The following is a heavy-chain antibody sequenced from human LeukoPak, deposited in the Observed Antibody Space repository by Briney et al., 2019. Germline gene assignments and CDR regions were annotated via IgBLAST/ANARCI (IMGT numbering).Heavy chain of an antibody. CDR1: GASFSGYY. Sequence: SETLSLTCAVYGASFSGYYWSWIRQPPGKGLEWIGEINHSGSTNYNPSLKSRATISVDTSKNQFSLKLSSVTAADTAVYYCAREGTTDWFDPWGQGTLVTVSS. J-gene: IGHJ5*02. V-gene: IGHV4-34*01. D-gene: IGHD1-14*01. CDR3: AREGTTDWFDP. CDR2: INHSGST.